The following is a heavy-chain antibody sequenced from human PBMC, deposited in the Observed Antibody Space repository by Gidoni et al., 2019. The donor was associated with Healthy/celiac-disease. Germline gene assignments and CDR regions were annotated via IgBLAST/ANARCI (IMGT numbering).Heavy chain of an antibody. V-gene: IGHV3-33*01. CDR1: GFTFSSYG. CDR2: IWYDGSNK. J-gene: IGHJ4*02. Sequence: QVQLVESGGGVVQPGRSLRLSCAASGFTFSSYGMHWVRQAPGKGREGVAVIWYDGSNKYYADSVKGRFNISRDNSKNTLYLQMNSLRAEDTAVYYCARDTFDYWGQGTLVTVSS. CDR3: ARDTFDY.